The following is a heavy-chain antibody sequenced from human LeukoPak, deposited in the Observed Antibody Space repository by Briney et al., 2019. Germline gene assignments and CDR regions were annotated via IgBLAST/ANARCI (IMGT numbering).Heavy chain of an antibody. J-gene: IGHJ3*02. Sequence: GGSPRLSCAASGFIFNYYAMNWVRQAPGKGLEWVSAISGGGHSTYYADSVKGRFTISRDNSKNMLYLQMNSLRAEDTAVYFCAKGLEPGAFDIWGQGTRVTVSS. CDR1: GFIFNYYA. CDR2: ISGGGHST. D-gene: IGHD1-1*01. CDR3: AKGLEPGAFDI. V-gene: IGHV3-23*01.